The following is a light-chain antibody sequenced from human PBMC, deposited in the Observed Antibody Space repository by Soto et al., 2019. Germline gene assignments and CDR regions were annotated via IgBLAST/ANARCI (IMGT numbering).Light chain of an antibody. V-gene: IGKV3-15*01. CDR1: QSVSSN. CDR2: GAF. Sequence: EIVMTQSPATLSVSPGERATLSCRASQSVSSNLAWYQQKPGQAPRLLIYGAFTRATVIPARFSGSGSVTEFTRTISSLQSEDFALYYCQQYNNWPPYTFGQGTKLEIK. CDR3: QQYNNWPPYT. J-gene: IGKJ2*01.